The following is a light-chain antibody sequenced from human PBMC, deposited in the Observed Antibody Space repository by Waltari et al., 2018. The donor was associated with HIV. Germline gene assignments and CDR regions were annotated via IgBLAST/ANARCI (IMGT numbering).Light chain of an antibody. CDR1: QKISRY. CDR2: GAS. V-gene: IGKV1-39*01. J-gene: IGKJ3*01. CDR3: QQSYGAPFT. Sequence: IQSTQSPSPLSASVRDNVPTTCRASQKISRYLNWYQKKMGEAPRLLVYGASSLQSGVPARFRGSGSGSEYKLTISNLHSEDFASYFCQQSYGAPFTFGPGSTV.